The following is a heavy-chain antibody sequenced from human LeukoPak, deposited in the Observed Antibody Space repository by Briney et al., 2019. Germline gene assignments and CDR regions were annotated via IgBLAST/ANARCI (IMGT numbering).Heavy chain of an antibody. D-gene: IGHD4-17*01. Sequence: PGRSLRLSCAASGFTVSSNYMSWVRQAQGKGLEWVSVIYSGGSTYYADSVKGRFTISRDNSKNTLYLQMNSLRAEDTAVYYCARAVTVTTSYWFDPWGQGTLVTVSS. V-gene: IGHV3-66*02. CDR3: ARAVTVTTSYWFDP. CDR2: IYSGGST. CDR1: GFTVSSNY. J-gene: IGHJ5*02.